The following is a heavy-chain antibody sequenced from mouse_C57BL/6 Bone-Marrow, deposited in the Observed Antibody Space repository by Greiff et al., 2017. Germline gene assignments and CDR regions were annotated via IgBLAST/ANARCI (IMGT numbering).Heavy chain of an antibody. V-gene: IGHV1-63*01. CDR1: GYTFTNYW. CDR2: IYPGGGYT. J-gene: IGHJ1*03. D-gene: IGHD2-4*01. CDR3: ARYDSYWYFDV. Sequence: LEESGAELVRPGTSVKMSCKASGYTFTNYWIGWAKQRPGHGLEWIGDIYPGGGYTNYNEKFKGKATLTADKSSSTAYMQFSSLTSEDSAIYYCARYDSYWYFDVWGTGTTVTVSS.